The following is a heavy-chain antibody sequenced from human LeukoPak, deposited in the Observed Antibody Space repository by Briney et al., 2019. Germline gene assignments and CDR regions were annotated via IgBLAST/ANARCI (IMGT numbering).Heavy chain of an antibody. Sequence: SETLSLTCTVSGYSISSGYYWGWIRQPPGKGLEWIGSIYHSGSTYYNPSLKSRVTISVDTSKNQFSLKLSSVTAADTAVYYCARDSGLYSSSSIYMDVWGKGTTVTVSS. J-gene: IGHJ6*03. CDR2: IYHSGST. D-gene: IGHD6-13*01. CDR3: ARDSGLYSSSSIYMDV. V-gene: IGHV4-38-2*02. CDR1: GYSISSGYY.